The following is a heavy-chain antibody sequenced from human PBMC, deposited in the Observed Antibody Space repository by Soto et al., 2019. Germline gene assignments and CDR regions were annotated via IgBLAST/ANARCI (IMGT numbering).Heavy chain of an antibody. D-gene: IGHD1-26*01. J-gene: IGHJ3*02. CDR3: ARDRYSGSYCLPDAFDI. CDR1: GYTFTSYG. V-gene: IGHV1-18*01. Sequence: ASVKVSCKASGYTFTSYGISWVRQAPGQGLEWMGWISAYNGNTNYAQKLQGRVTMTTDTSTSTAYMELRSLRSDDTAVYYCARDRYSGSYCLPDAFDIWGQGTMVTVSS. CDR2: ISAYNGNT.